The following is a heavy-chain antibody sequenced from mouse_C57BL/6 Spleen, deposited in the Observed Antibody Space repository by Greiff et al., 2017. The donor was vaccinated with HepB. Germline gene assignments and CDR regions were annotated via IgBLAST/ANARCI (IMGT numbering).Heavy chain of an antibody. CDR1: GFNIKDYY. D-gene: IGHD2-3*01. Sequence: VQLQQSGAELVKPGASVKLSCTASGFNIKDYYMHWVKQRTEQGLEWIGRIDPEDGETKNAPKFQGKATITADTSSNTAYLQLSSLTSEDTAGYYCARDSDGYYFDYWGQGTTLTVSS. V-gene: IGHV14-2*01. CDR2: IDPEDGET. CDR3: ARDSDGYYFDY. J-gene: IGHJ2*01.